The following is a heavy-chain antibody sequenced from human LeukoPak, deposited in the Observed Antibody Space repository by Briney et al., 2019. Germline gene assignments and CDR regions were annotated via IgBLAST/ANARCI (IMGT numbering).Heavy chain of an antibody. V-gene: IGHV4-59*04. CDR3: AGGGDKIDY. CDR1: GGSISSYY. CDR2: IYHSGST. J-gene: IGHJ4*02. D-gene: IGHD4-23*01. Sequence: SETLSLTCTVSGGSISSYYWSWIRQPPGKGLEWIGYIYHSGSTYYNPSLKSRVTISVDRSKNQFSLKLSSVTAADTAVYYCAGGGDKIDYWGQGTLVTVSS.